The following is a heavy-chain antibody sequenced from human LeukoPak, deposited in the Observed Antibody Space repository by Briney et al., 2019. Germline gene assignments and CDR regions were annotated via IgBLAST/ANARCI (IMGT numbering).Heavy chain of an antibody. D-gene: IGHD2-8*02. Sequence: SETLSLTCAVSGVSIASYSCHWIRQSPGKGLEDVAAIDSYGTTYYNPSLRSRLNIAVDPSKNQCSLRLNSVTAADTAVYYCARSRGWWVLDYWGPGTLVAVSS. V-gene: IGHV4-39*07. J-gene: IGHJ4*02. CDR1: GVSIASYS. CDR3: ARSRGWWVLDY. CDR2: IDSYGTT.